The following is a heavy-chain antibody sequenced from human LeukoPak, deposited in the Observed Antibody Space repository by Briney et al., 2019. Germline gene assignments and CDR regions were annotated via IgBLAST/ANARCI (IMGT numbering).Heavy chain of an antibody. CDR3: ARDRTISDYYYGMDV. J-gene: IGHJ6*02. V-gene: IGHV1-18*01. Sequence: GASVKVSCKASGYTFTSYGISWVRQAPGQGLEWMGWISAYNGNTNYAQKLQGRVTMTTDTSTSTAYMELRSLRSDDTAVYYCARDRTISDYYYGMDVWGQGTTVTVSS. CDR1: GYTFTSYG. CDR2: ISAYNGNT. D-gene: IGHD1-7*01.